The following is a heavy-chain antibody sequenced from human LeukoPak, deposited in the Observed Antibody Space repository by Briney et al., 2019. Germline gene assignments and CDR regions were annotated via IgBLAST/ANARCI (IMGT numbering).Heavy chain of an antibody. CDR1: GGSISSYY. V-gene: IGHV4-59*01. CDR2: IYYSGST. Sequence: PSETLSLTCTVSGGSISSYYWSWIRQPPGKGLEWIGYIYYSGSTNYNPSLKSRVTISVDTSKNQFSLKLSSVTAADTAVYYCARVVSNYGGLYFDYWGQGTLVTVSS. CDR3: ARVVSNYGGLYFDY. J-gene: IGHJ4*02. D-gene: IGHD4-11*01.